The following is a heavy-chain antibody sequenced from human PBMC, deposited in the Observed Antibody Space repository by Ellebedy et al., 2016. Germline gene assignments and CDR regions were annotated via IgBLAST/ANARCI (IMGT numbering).Heavy chain of an antibody. V-gene: IGHV3-23*01. CDR3: AKAHHPPISVAGTLPY. CDR1: GFTFSSYA. D-gene: IGHD6-19*01. J-gene: IGHJ4*02. CDR2: ISGSGGST. Sequence: GGSLRLXCAASGFTFSSYAMSWVRQAPGKGLEWVSAISGSGGSTYYADSVKGRFTISRDNSKNTLYLQMNSLRAEDTAVYYCAKAHHPPISVAGTLPYWGQGTLVTVSS.